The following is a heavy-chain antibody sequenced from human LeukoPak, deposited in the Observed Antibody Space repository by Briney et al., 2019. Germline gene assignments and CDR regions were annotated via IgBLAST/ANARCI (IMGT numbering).Heavy chain of an antibody. D-gene: IGHD3-10*01. J-gene: IGHJ2*01. CDR2: IIEKGNA. V-gene: IGHV4-34*01. CDR1: GGSFSSYS. CDR3: ARGYYPPRWYFDL. Sequence: TSETLSLTCALYGGSFSSYSWSWTWIRQTPEKGLEWIGEIIEKGNANYNPSLKSRVTIDLDTSKNQFSLKLTSMTAADTAMYYCARGYYPPRWYFDLWGRGTLVTVS.